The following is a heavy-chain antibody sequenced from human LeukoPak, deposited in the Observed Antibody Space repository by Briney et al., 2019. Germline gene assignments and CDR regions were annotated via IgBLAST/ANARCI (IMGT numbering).Heavy chain of an antibody. CDR2: IKSKTDGGTT. Sequence: GGSLRLSCGASGFTFSSTAMHWVRQAPGKGLEWVGRIKSKTDGGTTDYGAPVKGRFIISRDDSKNTLYLQMNGLKIEDTAVYYCITDPGEWEPIWGQGTMVTVSS. CDR1: GFTFSSTA. V-gene: IGHV3-15*01. CDR3: ITDPGEWEPI. D-gene: IGHD1-26*01. J-gene: IGHJ3*02.